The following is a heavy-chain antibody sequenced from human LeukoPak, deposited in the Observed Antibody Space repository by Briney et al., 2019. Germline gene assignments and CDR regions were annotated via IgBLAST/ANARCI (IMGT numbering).Heavy chain of an antibody. D-gene: IGHD6-19*01. CDR3: ARVGKNGWDFDH. CDR2: INEDGSVK. CDR1: GFSFSTYW. Sequence: GGSLRLSCAAPGFSFSTYWMTWVRQAPGKGLEWVANINEDGSVKYYVGSVKGRFTISRDNTKNSLYLQMDTLRAEDTAVYYCARVGKNGWDFDHWGQGTLVTVSS. J-gene: IGHJ4*02. V-gene: IGHV3-7*01.